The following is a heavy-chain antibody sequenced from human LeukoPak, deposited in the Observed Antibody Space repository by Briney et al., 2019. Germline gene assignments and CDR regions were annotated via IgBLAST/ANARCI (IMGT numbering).Heavy chain of an antibody. CDR3: ARGPYSYDSSGAFDI. J-gene: IGHJ3*02. V-gene: IGHV4-61*02. D-gene: IGHD3-22*01. CDR1: GDSISSGDYY. Sequence: SETLSLTCTVSGDSISSGDYYWSWIRQPAGKGLEWIGRISSSGSTNYNPSLKSRVTISVDTSKNQFSLKLSSVTAAHTAVYFCARGPYSYDSSGAFDIWGQGTMVTVSS. CDR2: ISSSGST.